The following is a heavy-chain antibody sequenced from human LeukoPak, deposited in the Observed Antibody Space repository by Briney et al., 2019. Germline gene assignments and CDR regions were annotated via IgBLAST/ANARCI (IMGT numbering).Heavy chain of an antibody. D-gene: IGHD3-9*01. CDR2: IYSGGST. Sequence: GGSLRLSCAASGFTVSSNYMSWVRQAPGKGLEWVSVIYSGGSTYYADSVKGRFTISRDNSKNTLYLQMNSLRAEDTAVYYCASLDILTGYDYWGQGTLVTVSS. CDR3: ASLDILTGYDY. CDR1: GFTVSSNY. J-gene: IGHJ4*02. V-gene: IGHV3-66*01.